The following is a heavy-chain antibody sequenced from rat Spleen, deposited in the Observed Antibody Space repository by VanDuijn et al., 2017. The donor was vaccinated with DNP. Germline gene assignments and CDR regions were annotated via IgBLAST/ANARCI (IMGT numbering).Heavy chain of an antibody. CDR1: GFIFSDFY. D-gene: IGHD3-8*01. Sequence: EVQVVESGGGLVQPGRSLKLSCAASGFIFSDFYMAWVRQAPTKGLDWVASISSDGGGTYYSDSVKGRFSLSRDNAKSTLYLQVNSLRSEDTATYFCTSNPHVRTAAPFDYWGQGVMVTVSS. CDR2: ISSDGGGT. CDR3: TSNPHVRTAAPFDY. J-gene: IGHJ2*01. V-gene: IGHV5-20*01.